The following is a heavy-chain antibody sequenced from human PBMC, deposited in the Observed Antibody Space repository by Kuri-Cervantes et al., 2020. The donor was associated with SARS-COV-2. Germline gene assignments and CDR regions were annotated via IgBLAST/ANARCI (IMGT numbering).Heavy chain of an antibody. D-gene: IGHD3-10*01. CDR3: VYGLWLDNWFDP. Sequence: GESLKISCAGSGFSFDENAKHWVRQAPGKGLEWVSSISSSSSYIYYADSVKGRFTISRDNAKNSLYLQMNSLRAEDTAVYYCVYGLWLDNWFDPWGQGTLVTVSS. CDR2: ISSSSSYI. J-gene: IGHJ5*02. V-gene: IGHV3-21*01. CDR1: GFSFDENA.